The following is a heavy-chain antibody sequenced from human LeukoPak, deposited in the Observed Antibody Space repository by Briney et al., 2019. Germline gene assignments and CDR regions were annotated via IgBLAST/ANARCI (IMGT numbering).Heavy chain of an antibody. J-gene: IGHJ4*02. CDR3: ARAYFRDKLLWFGEYWDPVSNYFDY. Sequence: ASVKVSCKASGYTFTNYGISWVRQAPGQGLEWMGWISAYNGNTNYAQKLQGRVTMTTDTSTSTAYMELRSLRSDDTAVYYCARAYFRDKLLWFGEYWDPVSNYFDYWGQGTLVTVSS. D-gene: IGHD3-10*01. CDR2: ISAYNGNT. CDR1: GYTFTNYG. V-gene: IGHV1-18*01.